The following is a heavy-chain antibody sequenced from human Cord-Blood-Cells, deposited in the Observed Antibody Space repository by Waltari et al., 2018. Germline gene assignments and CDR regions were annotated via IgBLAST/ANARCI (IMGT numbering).Heavy chain of an antibody. CDR2: IISTFCTS. Sequence: QVQLVQSGAEVKKPGSSVKVSCKASGGTFSSYAISWVRQAPGQGLEWMGVIISTFCTSNYEQNFHGRVTITADDSTSTAYMELSSLRSEDTAVYYCARLYYYDSSGYYNWFDPWGQGTLVTVSS. CDR3: ARLYYYDSSGYYNWFDP. D-gene: IGHD3-22*01. J-gene: IGHJ5*02. V-gene: IGHV1-69*01. CDR1: GGTFSSYA.